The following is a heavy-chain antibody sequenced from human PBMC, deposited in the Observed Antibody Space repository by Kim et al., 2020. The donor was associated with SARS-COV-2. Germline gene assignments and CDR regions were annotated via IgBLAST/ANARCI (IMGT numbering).Heavy chain of an antibody. Sequence: SETLSLTCAVSGGSISSGGYSWSWIRQPPGKGLEWIGYIYHSGSTYYNPSLKSRVTISVDRSKNQFSLKLSSVTAADTAVYYCAREYGSGRIRAFDIWGQGTMVTVSS. CDR2: IYHSGST. CDR3: AREYGSGRIRAFDI. V-gene: IGHV4-30-2*01. CDR1: GGSISSGGYS. D-gene: IGHD3-10*01. J-gene: IGHJ3*02.